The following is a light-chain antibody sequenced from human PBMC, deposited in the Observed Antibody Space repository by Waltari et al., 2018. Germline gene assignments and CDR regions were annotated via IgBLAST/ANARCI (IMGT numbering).Light chain of an antibody. CDR2: DVS. Sequence: QSALTQPASVSGSPGQSITLSCTGTSSDIGNYNYVSWYQQHPGKAPKLMIYDVSNRPSEVSNRFSGSKSGNTASLTISGLQAEDEADYYCSSYTSSSTWVFGGGTKLTVL. J-gene: IGLJ3*02. CDR3: SSYTSSSTWV. V-gene: IGLV2-14*01. CDR1: SSDIGNYNY.